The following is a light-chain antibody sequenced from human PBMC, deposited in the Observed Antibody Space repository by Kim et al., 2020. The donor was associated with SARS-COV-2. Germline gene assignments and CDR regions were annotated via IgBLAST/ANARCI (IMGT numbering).Light chain of an antibody. CDR1: QDIGNF. V-gene: IGKV1-16*02. CDR2: SAS. Sequence: DIQMTQSPSSLSASVGDRVIITCRASQDIGNFLAWYQQKPGKTPNSLIYSASFLQSGVPSKFSGRGSGTDFTLTISSLQPEDSATYYCQQYQSFPFTFGGGTKLEI. J-gene: IGKJ4*01. CDR3: QQYQSFPFT.